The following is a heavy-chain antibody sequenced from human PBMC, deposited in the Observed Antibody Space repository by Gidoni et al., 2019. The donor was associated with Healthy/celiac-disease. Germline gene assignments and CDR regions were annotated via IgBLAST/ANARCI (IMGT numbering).Heavy chain of an antibody. D-gene: IGHD6-13*01. CDR1: GGPFSSYY. V-gene: IGHV4-59*01. Sequence: QVQLQESGPGLVKPSETLSLTCTVSGGPFSSYYWSWIRQPPGKGLEWIGYIYYSGRPNYNPSLKSRVTISVDTSKNKFSLKLSSMTAADTAVYYWARAGRAAAVLSPRDYWGQGTLVTVS. CDR2: IYYSGRP. J-gene: IGHJ4*02. CDR3: ARAGRAAAVLSPRDY.